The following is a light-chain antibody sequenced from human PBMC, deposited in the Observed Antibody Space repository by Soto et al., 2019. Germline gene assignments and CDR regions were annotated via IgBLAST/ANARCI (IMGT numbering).Light chain of an antibody. CDR1: QSIANND. V-gene: IGKV3-20*01. Sequence: EIMLTQSPGTLSLSPGERATLSCRASQSIANNDLAWYQQKPGQPPRLLIYGASSRATGISDRFSGSGSGTDFTLNISRLETEDFEVYYCQQYGSSTALTFGGGTKVEIK. J-gene: IGKJ4*01. CDR2: GAS. CDR3: QQYGSSTALT.